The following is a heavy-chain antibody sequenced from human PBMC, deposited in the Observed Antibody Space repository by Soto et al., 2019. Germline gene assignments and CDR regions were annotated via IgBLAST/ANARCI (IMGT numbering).Heavy chain of an antibody. V-gene: IGHV4-31*03. CDR3: AREVNTRMDSDAVDI. CDR1: GGSISSSNYF. CDR2: IYYTGNA. J-gene: IGHJ3*02. Sequence: QVQLQESGPGLVKPSQTLSLACTVSGGSISSSNYFWSWIRQHPGKGLEWIGYIYYTGNAYYNPSLKSRVTISVDTSKNQFSLKLSSVTAADTAVYYCAREVNTRMDSDAVDICGQGTMVTVSS. D-gene: IGHD5-18*01.